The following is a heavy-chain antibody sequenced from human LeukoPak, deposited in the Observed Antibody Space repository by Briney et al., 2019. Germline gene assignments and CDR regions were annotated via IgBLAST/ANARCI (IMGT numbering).Heavy chain of an antibody. V-gene: IGHV3-33*01. D-gene: IGHD7-27*01. CDR1: GFTFSSYG. CDR2: IWYDGSNK. Sequence: PGGSLRLSCAASGFTFSSYGMHWVRQAPGKGLEWVAVIWYDGSNKYYADSVKGRFTISRDNSKNTLYLQMNSLRAEDTAVYYCARGPAWGSFDYWGRGTLVTVSS. J-gene: IGHJ4*02. CDR3: ARGPAWGSFDY.